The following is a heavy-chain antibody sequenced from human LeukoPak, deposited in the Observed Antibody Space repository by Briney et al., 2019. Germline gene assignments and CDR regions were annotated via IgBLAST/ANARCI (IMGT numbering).Heavy chain of an antibody. V-gene: IGHV3-74*01. CDR3: ARDLGMTSMDI. J-gene: IGHJ3*02. D-gene: IGHD2-21*02. CDR1: GFTFSIYW. CDR2: INSDGSST. Sequence: GRSLRLSCGASGFTFSIYWMHWVRQAPGKGLVWVSRINSDGSSTNYADSVKGRFTISRDNAKNTLYLQMNSLGAEDTAVYHCARDLGMTSMDIWGQGTMVTVSS.